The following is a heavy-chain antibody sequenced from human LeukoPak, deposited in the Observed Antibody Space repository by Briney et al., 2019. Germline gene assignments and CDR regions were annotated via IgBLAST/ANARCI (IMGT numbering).Heavy chain of an antibody. CDR1: GFAPSAYY. D-gene: IGHD5-24*01. CDR2: ISSSGSHI. CDR3: AREGGRVGIGTIVY. V-gene: IGHV3-11*01. J-gene: IGHJ4*02. Sequence: PGRSLRLSCAASGFAPSAYYMSSIRQAPGKALEYGSYISSSGSHIYYAASAKGRFTISRDNAQKSLYLQMNSLRPEDTAVYYCAREGGRVGIGTIVYWGQGTLVTVSS.